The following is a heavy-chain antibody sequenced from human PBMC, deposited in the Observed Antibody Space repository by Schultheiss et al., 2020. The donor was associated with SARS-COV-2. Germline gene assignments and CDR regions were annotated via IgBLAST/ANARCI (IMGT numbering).Heavy chain of an antibody. D-gene: IGHD2-8*02. CDR1: GGSISSSNW. V-gene: IGHV4-4*02. CDR2: IYYSGST. Sequence: SETLSLTCAVSGGSISSSNWWSWVRQPPGKGLEWIGYIYYSGSTNYNPSLKSRVTISVDTSKNQFSLKLSSVTAADTAVYYCARLAVSWFDPWGQGTLVTVSS. J-gene: IGHJ5*02. CDR3: ARLAVSWFDP.